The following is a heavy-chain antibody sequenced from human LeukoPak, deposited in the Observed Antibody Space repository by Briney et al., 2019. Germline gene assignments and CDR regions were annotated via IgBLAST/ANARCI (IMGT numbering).Heavy chain of an antibody. CDR3: ARVESTSEGSGSYDGDY. Sequence: GASVKVSCKASGYTFTGYFMHWVRQAPGQGLEWMGWINPNSGGSNYAQKFQGRVTMTRDTSISTAYMELSRLRSDDTAVYYCARVESTSEGSGSYDGDYWGQGTLVTVSS. D-gene: IGHD6-19*01. CDR1: GYTFTGYF. V-gene: IGHV1-2*02. J-gene: IGHJ4*02. CDR2: INPNSGGS.